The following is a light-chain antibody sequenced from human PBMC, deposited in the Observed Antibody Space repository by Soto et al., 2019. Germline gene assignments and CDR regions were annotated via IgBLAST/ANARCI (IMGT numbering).Light chain of an antibody. CDR1: QSVSSSY. CDR2: GAS. CDR3: QQYGSSPCG. J-gene: IGKJ1*01. V-gene: IGKV3-20*01. Sequence: EIVLTQSPGTLSLSPGERATLSCRASQSVSSSYSAWYQQKPGQAPRLLIYGASSRATGIPDRFSGSGSGTDFTLTISRLEPEDFAVYYCQQYGSSPCGFGQGTKVDIK.